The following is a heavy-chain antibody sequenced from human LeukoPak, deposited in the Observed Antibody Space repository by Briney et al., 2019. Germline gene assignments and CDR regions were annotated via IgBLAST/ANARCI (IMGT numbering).Heavy chain of an antibody. CDR3: AKSGGGYSSGWFY. J-gene: IGHJ4*02. Sequence: PGGSLTLSCAASGFTFSRYGMHWVRQAPGKGLEWVAVISYDGSNKYYAAFVKGRFTISRDNSKNPLYLQMNSLRAEDTGVYYCAKSGGGYSSGWFYWGQGTLVTVSS. D-gene: IGHD6-19*01. CDR2: ISYDGSNK. V-gene: IGHV3-30*18. CDR1: GFTFSRYG.